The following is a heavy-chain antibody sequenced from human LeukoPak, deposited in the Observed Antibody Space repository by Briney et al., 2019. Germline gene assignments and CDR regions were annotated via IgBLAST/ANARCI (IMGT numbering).Heavy chain of an antibody. Sequence: SETLSLTCAVYGGSFSGYYWSWIRQPPGKGLEWIGEINHSGSTNYNPSLKSRVTISVDTSKNQFSLKLSSVTAADAAVYYCARLLGPFLTMIRWGRDGFNAFDIWGQGTMVTVSS. CDR3: ARLLGPFLTMIRWGRDGFNAFDI. J-gene: IGHJ3*02. V-gene: IGHV4-34*01. D-gene: IGHD3-22*01. CDR1: GGSFSGYY. CDR2: INHSGST.